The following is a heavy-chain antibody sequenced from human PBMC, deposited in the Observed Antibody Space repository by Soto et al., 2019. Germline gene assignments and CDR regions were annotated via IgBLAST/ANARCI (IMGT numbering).Heavy chain of an antibody. Sequence: WSLRLSCAASGFTFSSYSMNWVRQAPGKGLEWVSYISSSSSTIYYADSVKGRFTISRDNAKNSLYLQMNSLRDEDTAVYYCAMEWSVYYYGMDVWGQGTTVTVSS. CDR1: GFTFSSYS. D-gene: IGHD3-3*01. CDR2: ISSSSSTI. J-gene: IGHJ6*02. CDR3: AMEWSVYYYGMDV. V-gene: IGHV3-48*02.